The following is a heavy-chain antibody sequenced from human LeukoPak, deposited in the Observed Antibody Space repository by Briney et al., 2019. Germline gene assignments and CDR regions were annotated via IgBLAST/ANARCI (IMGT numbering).Heavy chain of an antibody. CDR1: GFTFSSYG. D-gene: IGHD6-19*01. CDR3: AKDRYSSGWLPDY. CDR2: ISYDGSNK. J-gene: IGHJ4*02. Sequence: GGSLRLSCAASGFTFSSYGMHWVRQAPGKGLEWVAVISYDGSNKYYADSVKGRFTTSRDNSKNTLYLQMNSLRAEDTAVYYCAKDRYSSGWLPDYWGQGTLVTVSS. V-gene: IGHV3-30*18.